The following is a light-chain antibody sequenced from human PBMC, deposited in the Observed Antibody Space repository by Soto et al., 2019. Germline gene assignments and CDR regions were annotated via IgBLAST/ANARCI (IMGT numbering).Light chain of an antibody. Sequence: QSVLTQPPSASGTPGQRVTISCSGSSSNIGSNTVNWYQQLPGTAPKHLIYSNNQRPSGVPVRFSGSKSGTSASLAIFGFQSEDEAYYYCAAWDDSLNGYVFGTGTKGTVL. V-gene: IGLV1-44*01. CDR3: AAWDDSLNGYV. CDR1: SSNIGSNT. CDR2: SNN. J-gene: IGLJ1*01.